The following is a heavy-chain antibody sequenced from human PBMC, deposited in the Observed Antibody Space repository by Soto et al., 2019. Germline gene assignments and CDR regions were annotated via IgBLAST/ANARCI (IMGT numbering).Heavy chain of an antibody. D-gene: IGHD3-3*01. Sequence: QVQLVESGGGVVQPGRSLRLSCAASGFTFSSYGMHWVRQAPGKGLEWVAVIWYDGSNKYYADSVKGRFTISRDNSKNTLYLQMNSLRAEDTAVYYCARDWYYGLLNALDIWGQGTMVTVSS. J-gene: IGHJ3*02. CDR1: GFTFSSYG. V-gene: IGHV3-33*01. CDR3: ARDWYYGLLNALDI. CDR2: IWYDGSNK.